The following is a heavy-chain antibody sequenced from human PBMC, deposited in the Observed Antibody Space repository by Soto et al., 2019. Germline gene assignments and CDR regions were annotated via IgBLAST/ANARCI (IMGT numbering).Heavy chain of an antibody. CDR2: MNPNSGNT. J-gene: IGHJ6*03. V-gene: IGHV1-8*01. CDR3: ARGLVLWFVGLFAYYMDV. Sequence: ASVKVSCKASGYTFTSYDINWVRQATGQGLEWMGWMNPNSGNTGYAQKFQGRVTMTRNTSISTAYMELSSLRSEDTAVYYCARGLVLWFVGLFAYYMDVWGTGTSVTGFS. D-gene: IGHD3-10*01. CDR1: GYTFTSYD.